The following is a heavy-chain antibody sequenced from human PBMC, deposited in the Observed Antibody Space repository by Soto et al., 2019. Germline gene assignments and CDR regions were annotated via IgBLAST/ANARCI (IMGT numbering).Heavy chain of an antibody. D-gene: IGHD6-6*01. V-gene: IGHV3-11*05. Sequence: PGGSLRLSCAASGFTFSDYYMSWIRQAPGKGLEWVSYISSSSSYTNYADSVKGRFTISRDNAKNSLYLQMNSLRAEDTAVYYCARDPSSYAFDIWGQGTMVTVSS. CDR1: GFTFSDYY. CDR2: ISSSSSYT. J-gene: IGHJ3*02. CDR3: ARDPSSYAFDI.